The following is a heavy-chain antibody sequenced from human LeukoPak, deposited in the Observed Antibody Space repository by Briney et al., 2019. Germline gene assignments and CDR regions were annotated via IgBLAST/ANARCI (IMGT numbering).Heavy chain of an antibody. V-gene: IGHV3-49*04. CDR2: IRSKADGGTT. CDR3: TGESSSWYVLGYYYYYMDV. Sequence: GRSLRLSCTASGFTFSDYAMSWVRQAPGKGLEWVGFIRSKADGGTTEYAASGKGRFTISRDDSKSIAYLKMNGLKTEARVVYYCTGESSSWYVLGYYYYYMDVWGKGTTVTISS. J-gene: IGHJ6*03. D-gene: IGHD6-13*01. CDR1: GFTFSDYA.